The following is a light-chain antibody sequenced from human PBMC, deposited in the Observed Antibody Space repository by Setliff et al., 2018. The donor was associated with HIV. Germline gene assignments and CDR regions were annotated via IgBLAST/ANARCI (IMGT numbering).Light chain of an antibody. V-gene: IGLV2-23*01. CDR1: SSDIGRYNL. CDR3: CSNTGSNTYV. CDR2: QAT. J-gene: IGLJ1*01. Sequence: QSALTQPASVSGSPGQSITISCTGTSSDIGRYNLVSWYQQYPGKAPKLMIYQATKRPSGVSNRFSGSKSGNTASLTISGLQAGDEADYYCCSNTGSNTYVFGSGTKVTVL.